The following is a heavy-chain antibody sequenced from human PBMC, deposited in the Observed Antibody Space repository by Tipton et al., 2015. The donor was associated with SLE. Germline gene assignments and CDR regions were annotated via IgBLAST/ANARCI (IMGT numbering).Heavy chain of an antibody. Sequence: LRLSFTVSGASISSTSYYWGWIRQAPGKGLEWFGSIYNSGNTYYNASLKSRVTISVDTSKNQFSLRLSSVSAADTAVYYCARHVDPTDYYYYAVDVWGQGTTVTVSS. CDR2: IYNSGNT. CDR3: ARHVDPTDYYYYAVDV. CDR1: GASISSTSYY. V-gene: IGHV4-39*07. J-gene: IGHJ6*02.